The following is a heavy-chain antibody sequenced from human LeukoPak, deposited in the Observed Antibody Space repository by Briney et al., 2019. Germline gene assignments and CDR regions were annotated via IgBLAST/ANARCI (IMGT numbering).Heavy chain of an antibody. CDR1: GGSISSYY. Sequence: PSETLSLTCTVSGGSISSYYWSWIRQPPGKGLEWIGYIYYSGSTNYNPSLKSRVTISVDTSKNQFSLKLSSVTAADTAVYYCARGGYQLLSGWFDPWGQGTLVTVSS. CDR2: IYYSGST. CDR3: ARGGYQLLSGWFDP. J-gene: IGHJ5*02. V-gene: IGHV4-59*01. D-gene: IGHD2-2*01.